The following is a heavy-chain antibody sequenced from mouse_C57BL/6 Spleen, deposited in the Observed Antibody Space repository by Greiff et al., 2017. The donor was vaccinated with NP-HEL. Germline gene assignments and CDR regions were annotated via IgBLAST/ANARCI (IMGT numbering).Heavy chain of an antibody. D-gene: IGHD1-1*01. CDR1: GYTFTSYW. CDR2: IHPNSGST. J-gene: IGHJ2*01. CDR3: ARRGGGSSYLDY. Sequence: VQLQQPGAELVKPGASVKLSCKASGYTFTSYWMHWVKQRPGQGLEWIGMIHPNSGSTNYNEKFKSKATLTVDKSSSTAYMQLSSLTSEDSAVYYCARRGGGSSYLDYWGQGTTLTVSS. V-gene: IGHV1-64*01.